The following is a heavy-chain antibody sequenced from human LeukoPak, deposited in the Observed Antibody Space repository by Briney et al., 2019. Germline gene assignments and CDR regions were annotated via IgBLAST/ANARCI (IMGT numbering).Heavy chain of an antibody. CDR1: GFTFSTSW. CDR3: ARAGYYRFDY. Sequence: GGSLRLSCAGSGFTFSTSWMHWARQAPGQGLVWVSRINSDGSTINYADSVRGRFTISRDNAKSTLYLQMNSLGAEDTAVYYCARAGYYRFDYWGQGTQVTVSS. D-gene: IGHD2-15*01. V-gene: IGHV3-74*01. J-gene: IGHJ4*02. CDR2: INSDGSTI.